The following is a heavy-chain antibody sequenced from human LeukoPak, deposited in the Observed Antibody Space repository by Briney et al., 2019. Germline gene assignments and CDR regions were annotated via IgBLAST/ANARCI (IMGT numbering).Heavy chain of an antibody. D-gene: IGHD6-13*01. V-gene: IGHV4-4*07. CDR2: FEPSGTT. J-gene: IGHJ4*02. Sequence: SETLSLTCTVSGASIENHYWSWIRQPAGKGLEWIGRFEPSGTTKYNPSLKSRITMSVDTSKDQFSLELNSVTAADTAVYYCAKEGAAAGPDFDLWGQGTLVIVSS. CDR1: GASIENHY. CDR3: AKEGAAAGPDFDL.